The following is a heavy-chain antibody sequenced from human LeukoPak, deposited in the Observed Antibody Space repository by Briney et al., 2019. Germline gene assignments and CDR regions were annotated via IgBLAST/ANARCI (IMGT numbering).Heavy chain of an antibody. CDR2: ISGSGGST. J-gene: IGHJ4*02. CDR1: GFTFSSYA. V-gene: IGHV3-23*01. Sequence: GSLRLSCAASGFTFSSYAMSWVRQAPGKGLERVSAISGSGGSTYYADSVKGRFTISRDNSKNTLYLQMNSLRAEDTAVYYCASCSTSCYSVDYWGQGTLVTVSS. CDR3: ASCSTSCYSVDY. D-gene: IGHD2-2*01.